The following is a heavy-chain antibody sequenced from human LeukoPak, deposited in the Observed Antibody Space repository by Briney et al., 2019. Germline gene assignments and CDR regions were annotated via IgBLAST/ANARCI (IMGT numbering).Heavy chain of an antibody. V-gene: IGHV4-34*01. CDR1: GGSFSGYY. CDR2: INHSGST. Sequence: SETLSLTCAVYGGSFSGYYWSWIRQPPGKGLEWIGEINHSGSTNYNPSLKSRVTISVDTSKNQFSLKLSSVTAADTAVYYCARERRLVVRGVTTENWFDPWGQGTLVTVSS. CDR3: ARERRLVVRGVTTENWFDP. J-gene: IGHJ5*02. D-gene: IGHD3-10*01.